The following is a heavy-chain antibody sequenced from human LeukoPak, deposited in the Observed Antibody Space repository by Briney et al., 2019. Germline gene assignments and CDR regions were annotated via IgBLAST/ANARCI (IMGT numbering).Heavy chain of an antibody. CDR3: AREGSRSSYDY. Sequence: GGSLRLSCAASGFIVSSNYMSWVRQAPGKGLEWVSVIFTGGATSYADSVKGRFTISRDNSKNTVYLQMNSLRAEDTAVYYCAREGSRSSYDYWGQGTLVTVSS. D-gene: IGHD6-6*01. V-gene: IGHV3-66*01. J-gene: IGHJ4*02. CDR2: IFTGGAT. CDR1: GFIVSSNY.